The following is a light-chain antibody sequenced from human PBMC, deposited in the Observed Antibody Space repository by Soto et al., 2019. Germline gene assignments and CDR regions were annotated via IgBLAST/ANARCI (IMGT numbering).Light chain of an antibody. J-gene: IGLJ2*01. Sequence: QTVVTQEPSFSVSPGGTVTLTCGLSSGSVYTSYYPSWYQQTPGQAPRTLIYSTNTRSSGVPDRFSGSILGNKAALTITWAQADDESDYYCVLYMGSGAVVFGGGTQLTVL. CDR1: SGSVYTSYY. V-gene: IGLV8-61*01. CDR3: VLYMGSGAVV. CDR2: STN.